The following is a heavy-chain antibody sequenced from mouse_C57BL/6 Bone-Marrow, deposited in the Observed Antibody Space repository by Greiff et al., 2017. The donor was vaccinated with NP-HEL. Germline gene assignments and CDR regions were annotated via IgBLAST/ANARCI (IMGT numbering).Heavy chain of an antibody. CDR3: ARFGYYDYDEVFDY. D-gene: IGHD2-4*01. CDR2: IDPSDSYT. J-gene: IGHJ2*01. Sequence: VQLQQPGAELVRPGTSVKLSCKASGYTFTSYWMHWVKQRPGQGLEWIGVIDPSDSYTNYNQKFKGKATLTVDTSSSTAYMQLSSLTSEDSAVYYCARFGYYDYDEVFDYWGQGTTLTVSS. CDR1: GYTFTSYW. V-gene: IGHV1-59*01.